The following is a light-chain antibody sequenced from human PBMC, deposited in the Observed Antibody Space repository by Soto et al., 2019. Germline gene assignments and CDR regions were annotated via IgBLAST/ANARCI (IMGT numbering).Light chain of an antibody. CDR1: ALPKQY. Sequence: SYDLTQPPSVSVSPGQTARITCSGDALPKQYAYWYQQKPGQAPVRVIYKDSERPSGIPERFSGSSSGTTVTLTISRVQAEEEADYYCQSADSSGTYVFGTGTKVTVL. CDR3: QSADSSGTYV. CDR2: KDS. J-gene: IGLJ1*01. V-gene: IGLV3-25*02.